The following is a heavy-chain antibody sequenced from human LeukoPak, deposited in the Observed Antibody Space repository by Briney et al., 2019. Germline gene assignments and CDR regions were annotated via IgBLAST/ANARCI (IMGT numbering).Heavy chain of an antibody. V-gene: IGHV3-7*01. J-gene: IGHJ4*02. CDR2: IKEDGSEK. CDR3: AREGDYYCSGGSCYDY. Sequence: GGSLRLSCAASGFTFSSYWMSWVRQAPGKGLEWVANIKEDGSEKYYVDFVKGRFTISRDNAKNSVYLQMNSLRAEDTAVYYCAREGDYYCSGGSCYDYWGQGTLVTVSS. CDR1: GFTFSSYW. D-gene: IGHD2-15*01.